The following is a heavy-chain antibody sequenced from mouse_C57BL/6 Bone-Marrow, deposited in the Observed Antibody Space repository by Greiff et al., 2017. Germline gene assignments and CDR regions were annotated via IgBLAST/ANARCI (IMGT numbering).Heavy chain of an antibody. Sequence: QVQLQQPGAELVRPGSSVKLSCKASGYTFISYWMDWVKQRPGQGLEWIGHIYPSDSDTHYNQKFKDKATLTVDKYSSTAYMQISSRTSEDSEVYHCDSYGNNSLYRYVDVWRKGTTVTVSS. V-gene: IGHV1-61*01. D-gene: IGHD1-1*01. CDR3: DSYGNNSLYRYVDV. J-gene: IGHJ1*03. CDR2: IYPSDSDT. CDR1: GYTFISYW.